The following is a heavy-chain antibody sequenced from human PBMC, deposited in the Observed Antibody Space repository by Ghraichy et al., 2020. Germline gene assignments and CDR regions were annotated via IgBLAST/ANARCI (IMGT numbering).Heavy chain of an antibody. CDR1: GFTFSSYA. Sequence: GGSLRLSCAASGFTFSSYAMSWVRQAPGKGLEWVSAISGSGGSTYYADSVKGRFTISRDNSKNTLYLQMNSLRAEDMAVYYCAKADLWFGGFSMEAFDYWGQGTLVTVSS. J-gene: IGHJ4*02. CDR3: AKADLWFGGFSMEAFDY. D-gene: IGHD3-10*01. V-gene: IGHV3-23*01. CDR2: ISGSGGST.